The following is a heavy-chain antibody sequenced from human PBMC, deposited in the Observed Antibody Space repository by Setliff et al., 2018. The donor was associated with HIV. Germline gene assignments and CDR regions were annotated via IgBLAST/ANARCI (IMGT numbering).Heavy chain of an antibody. CDR3: AVASIVSTARWNH. D-gene: IGHD1-26*01. J-gene: IGHJ5*02. V-gene: IGHV1-69*05. CDR2: IIPVFGTP. CDR1: GGTLSSYA. Sequence: GASVKVSCKASGGTLSSYAISWVRQAPGQGLEWMGGIIPVFGTPNYAQNFQGRVTMTRDTSISTAYMDLSSLTSDDTAAYYCAVASIVSTARWNHWGRGTLVTVSS.